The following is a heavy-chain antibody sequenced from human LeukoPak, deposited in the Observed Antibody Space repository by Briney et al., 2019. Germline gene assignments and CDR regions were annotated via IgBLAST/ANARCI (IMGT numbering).Heavy chain of an antibody. V-gene: IGHV4-34*01. CDR3: ARGRGGVAYYYGSGSYHKPTYFDY. Sequence: SETLSLTCAVYGGSFSGYYWSWIRQPPGKGLEWIGEINHSGSTNYNPSLKSRVTISVDTSKNQFSLKLSSVTAADTAVYYCARGRGGVAYYYGSGSYHKPTYFDYWGQGTLVTVSS. J-gene: IGHJ4*02. D-gene: IGHD3-10*01. CDR2: INHSGST. CDR1: GGSFSGYY.